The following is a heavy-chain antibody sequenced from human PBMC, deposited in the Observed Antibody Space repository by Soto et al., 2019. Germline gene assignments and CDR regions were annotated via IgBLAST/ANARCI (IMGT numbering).Heavy chain of an antibody. D-gene: IGHD1-26*01. CDR3: AVGLSGSYYQNGMDV. CDR1: GGPFTSFD. J-gene: IGHJ6*02. Sequence: SVKVSGKTSGGPFTSFDVSWVRQAPGQGLEWMGGIIPIFGTTNYAQKFQGRVTITADMPTTTAYMELGSLRSDDTAVYFCAVGLSGSYYQNGMDVWGLGTTVTVSS. CDR2: IIPIFGTT. V-gene: IGHV1-69*06.